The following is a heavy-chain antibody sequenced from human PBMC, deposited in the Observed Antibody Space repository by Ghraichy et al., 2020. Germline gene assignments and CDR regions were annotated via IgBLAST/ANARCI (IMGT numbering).Heavy chain of an antibody. V-gene: IGHV4-4*07. CDR2: IYNDGIT. Sequence: SETLSLTCTVSGDSISSYYGSWIRQPAGKGLEWIGRIYNDGITNYNPALKSRVTMSVDTSKNQFSLKLSSVTAADTAVYYCARGGIGYCSGGSCYSNAFDIWGQGTMVTVSS. J-gene: IGHJ3*02. CDR1: GDSISSYY. D-gene: IGHD2-15*01. CDR3: ARGGIGYCSGGSCYSNAFDI.